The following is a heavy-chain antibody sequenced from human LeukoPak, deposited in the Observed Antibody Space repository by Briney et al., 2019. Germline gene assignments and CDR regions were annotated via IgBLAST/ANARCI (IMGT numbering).Heavy chain of an antibody. CDR3: ARVPRSLSSTGWSDY. J-gene: IGHJ4*02. CDR2: IYYTGTT. Sequence: KPSETLSLTCTVSGGSISNYYCSWIRQPPGKGLEWIGYIYYTGTTYYNPSLKSRVTISIDTSKNQFSLRLSSVTAADTAVYYCARVPRSLSSTGWSDYWGQGTLVTVSS. V-gene: IGHV4-59*01. D-gene: IGHD6-19*01. CDR1: GGSISNYY.